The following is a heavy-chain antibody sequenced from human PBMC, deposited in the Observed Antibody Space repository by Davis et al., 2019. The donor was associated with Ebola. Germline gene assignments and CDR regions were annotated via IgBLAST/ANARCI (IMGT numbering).Heavy chain of an antibody. Sequence: SETLSLTCTVSGGSISSYYWRCIRQPPGKGLEWIGYIYYSGSTNYNPSLKSRLTISVDTSKNQFSLKLSSVTAADTAVYYCAKGAVVAAIAGFVWFDPWGQGTLVTVSS. V-gene: IGHV4-59*01. CDR1: GGSISSYY. CDR2: IYYSGST. D-gene: IGHD2-15*01. J-gene: IGHJ5*02. CDR3: AKGAVVAAIAGFVWFDP.